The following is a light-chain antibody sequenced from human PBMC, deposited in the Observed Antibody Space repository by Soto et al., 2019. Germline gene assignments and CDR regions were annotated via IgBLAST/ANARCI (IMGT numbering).Light chain of an antibody. V-gene: IGLV1-44*01. J-gene: IGLJ3*02. CDR3: SSWDDSRDGPG. CDR1: YSNIGSNF. CDR2: SIN. Sequence: QSVLTQPPSASATPGQTVTISCSGRYSNIGSNFVSWYQRLPGTAPKLLIYSINQRPSGVPDRFSGSKSGTSASLTISGLQSEDEADYFCSSWDDSRDGPGFGGGTKVTVL.